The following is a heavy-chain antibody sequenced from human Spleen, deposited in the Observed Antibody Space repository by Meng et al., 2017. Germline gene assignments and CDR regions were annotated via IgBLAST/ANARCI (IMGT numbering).Heavy chain of an antibody. V-gene: IGHV4-4*02. Sequence: QVQLRESGPALVKPSETLSPTCAVSGASITNHNWWAWVRQPPGKGLKWIGEMPQRGSSYYNPSLKSRVSMSIDKSRNQCSLKLTSVTAADTAVYYCLRGSGCSVWGQGTLVTVSS. CDR2: MPQRGSS. CDR3: LRGSGCSV. D-gene: IGHD3-10*02. J-gene: IGHJ1*01. CDR1: GASITNHNW.